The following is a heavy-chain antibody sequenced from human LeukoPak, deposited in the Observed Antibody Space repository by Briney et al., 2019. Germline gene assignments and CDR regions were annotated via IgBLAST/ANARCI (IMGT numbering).Heavy chain of an antibody. CDR1: GFAFSSYA. Sequence: GGSLRLSCAASGFAFSSYAMHWVRQAPGKGLEWVAVISYDGSNKYYADSVKGRSTISRDNAKNSLYLQMNSLRAEDTALYYCANGMDVWGQGTTVTVSS. J-gene: IGHJ6*02. CDR3: ANGMDV. CDR2: ISYDGSNK. V-gene: IGHV3-30*01.